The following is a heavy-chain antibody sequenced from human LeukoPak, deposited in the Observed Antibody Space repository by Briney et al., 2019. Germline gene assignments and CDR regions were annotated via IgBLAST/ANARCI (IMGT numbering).Heavy chain of an antibody. J-gene: IGHJ4*02. CDR2: IYYSGST. V-gene: IGHV4-39*01. CDR1: GGSISSSSYS. CDR3: VRGSYRKPDY. D-gene: IGHD3-16*02. Sequence: PSETLSLTCTVSGGSISSSSYSWGWIRQPPGKGLEWIGSIYYSGSTYYNPSLKSRVTISVDTSKNQFSLKLSSVTAADTAVYYCVRGSYRKPDYWGQGTLVTVSS.